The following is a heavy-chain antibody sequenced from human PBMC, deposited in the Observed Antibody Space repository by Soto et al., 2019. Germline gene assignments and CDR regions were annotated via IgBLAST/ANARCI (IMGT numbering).Heavy chain of an antibody. CDR3: ARVRGLGLFDY. J-gene: IGHJ4*02. D-gene: IGHD3-16*01. CDR2: ISYSGST. V-gene: IGHV4-31*03. CDR1: GGSISSGRYY. Sequence: QVQLQESGPGLVKPSQALSLTCTVSGGSISSGRYYWSWIRQHPEKGLEWIGYISYSGSTYYNPSLKSRVTISADTSENQFSLRRSSVTAADTAVYYCARVRGLGLFDYWGQGTLVTVSS.